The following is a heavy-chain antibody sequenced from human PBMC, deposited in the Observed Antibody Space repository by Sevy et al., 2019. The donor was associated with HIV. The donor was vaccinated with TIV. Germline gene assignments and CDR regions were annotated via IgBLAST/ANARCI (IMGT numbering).Heavy chain of an antibody. J-gene: IGHJ5*02. CDR3: ARESTMIRGVPAYNWFDP. Sequence: GGSLRLSCAVSGFTFSSYAMHWVRQAPGKGLEWVAVISYDGCNKYYVDSVKGRFTICGTNSKNTLYLQMNSLRAEDTAVYYCARESTMIRGVPAYNWFDPWGQGTLVTVSS. D-gene: IGHD3-10*01. CDR2: ISYDGCNK. V-gene: IGHV3-30-3*01. CDR1: GFTFSSYA.